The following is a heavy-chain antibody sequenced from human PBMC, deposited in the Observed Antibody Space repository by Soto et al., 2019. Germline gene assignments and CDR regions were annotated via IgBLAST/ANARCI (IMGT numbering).Heavy chain of an antibody. CDR1: GFTVSNNY. CDR2: MYSGGTAT. J-gene: IGHJ4*02. Sequence: EVQLVESGGGLIQPGGSLRLSCAASGFTVSNNYMTWVRQAPGKGLEWVSVMYSGGTATSYADSVKGRFTVSRDNSKNRVSLQLDSLKADDPAVYYCARGVPVGAIGRFYFDSWGQGTLVTVSS. D-gene: IGHD1-26*01. V-gene: IGHV3-53*01. CDR3: ARGVPVGAIGRFYFDS.